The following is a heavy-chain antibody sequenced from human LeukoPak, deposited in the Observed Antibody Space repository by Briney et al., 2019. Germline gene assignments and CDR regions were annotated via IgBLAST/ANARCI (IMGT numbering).Heavy chain of an antibody. D-gene: IGHD6-6*01. V-gene: IGHV4-38-2*02. J-gene: IGHJ6*03. CDR1: GYSISSGYY. Sequence: SETLSLTCTVSGYSISSGYYWGWIRQPPGKGLEWIGSIYHSGSTYYNPSLKSRVTISVDTSKNQFSLKLSSVTAADTAVYYCARKHHGSSSYYYYYMDVWGKGTTVTVSS. CDR2: IYHSGST. CDR3: ARKHHGSSSYYYYYMDV.